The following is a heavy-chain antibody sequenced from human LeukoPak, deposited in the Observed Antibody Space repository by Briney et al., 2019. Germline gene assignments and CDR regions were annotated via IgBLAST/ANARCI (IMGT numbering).Heavy chain of an antibody. Sequence: FXSXYMHWVRQAPGQGLEWMGIINPSGGSTSYAQKFQGRVTMTRDTSTSTVYMELSSLRSDDTAVYYCARDRVVVVTADRKFDYWGQGTLVTVSS. D-gene: IGHD2-21*02. CDR3: ARDRVVVVTADRKFDY. CDR2: INPSGGST. V-gene: IGHV1-46*01. CDR1: FXSXY. J-gene: IGHJ4*02.